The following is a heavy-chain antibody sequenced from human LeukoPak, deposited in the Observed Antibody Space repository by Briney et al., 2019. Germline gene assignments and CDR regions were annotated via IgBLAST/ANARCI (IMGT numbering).Heavy chain of an antibody. D-gene: IGHD6-13*01. V-gene: IGHV4-61*02. CDR1: GGSISSGSYY. J-gene: IGHJ5*02. CDR3: ARGNLAIAAAGTLRFDP. Sequence: SETLSLTCTVSGGSISSGSYYWSWIRQPAGKGLEWIGRIYTSGSTNYNPSLKSRVTISVDTSKNQFSLKLSSVTAADTAVYYCARGNLAIAAAGTLRFDPWGQGTLVTVSS. CDR2: IYTSGST.